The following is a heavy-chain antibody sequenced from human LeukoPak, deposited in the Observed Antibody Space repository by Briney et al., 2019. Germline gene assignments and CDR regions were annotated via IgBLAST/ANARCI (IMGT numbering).Heavy chain of an antibody. CDR2: IRYDGSNK. V-gene: IGHV3-30*02. CDR3: AKDKEGSNYFDY. CDR1: GFTFSSYG. J-gene: IGHJ4*02. Sequence: PGGSLGLSCAASGFTFSSYGMHWVRQAPGKGLEWVAFIRYDGSNKYYADSVKGRFTISRDNSKNTLYLQMNSLRAEDTAVYYCAKDKEGSNYFDYWGQGTLVTVSS.